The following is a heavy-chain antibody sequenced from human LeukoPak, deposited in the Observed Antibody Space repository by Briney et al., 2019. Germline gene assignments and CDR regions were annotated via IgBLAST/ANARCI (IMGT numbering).Heavy chain of an antibody. J-gene: IGHJ4*02. D-gene: IGHD4-11*01. CDR3: ARATTPTVLGDY. V-gene: IGHV3-30-3*01. Sequence: VAVISYDGSNKYYADSVKGRFTISRDNSKNTLFLQMNSLRAEDTAVYYCARATTPTVLGDYWGQGTLVTVSS. CDR2: ISYDGSNK.